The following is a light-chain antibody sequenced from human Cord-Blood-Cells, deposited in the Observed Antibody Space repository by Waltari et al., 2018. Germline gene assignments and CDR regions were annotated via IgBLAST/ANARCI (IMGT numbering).Light chain of an antibody. V-gene: IGLV2-14*03. J-gene: IGLJ3*02. CDR2: DVS. CDR1: SSDVGGYNY. Sequence: QSALTQPASVSGSPGQSITISCTGTSSDVGGYNYVSWYQPHPGKAPKLMIYDVSNRPSGVSSRFSGSKSGNTASLTISGLQAEDEADYYCSSYTSSSTRVFGGGTKLTVL. CDR3: SSYTSSSTRV.